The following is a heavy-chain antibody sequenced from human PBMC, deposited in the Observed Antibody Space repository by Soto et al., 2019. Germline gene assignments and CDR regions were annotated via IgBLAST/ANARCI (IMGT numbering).Heavy chain of an antibody. CDR1: GGTFSSYA. J-gene: IGHJ5*02. Sequence: ASVKVSCKASGGTFSSYAISWVRQAPGQGLEWMGGIIPIFGTANYAQKFQGRVTITADKSTSTAYMELSSLRSEDTAVYYCASKWSGYNWFDPWGQGTLVTVSS. CDR2: IIPIFGTA. D-gene: IGHD3-3*01. CDR3: ASKWSGYNWFDP. V-gene: IGHV1-69*06.